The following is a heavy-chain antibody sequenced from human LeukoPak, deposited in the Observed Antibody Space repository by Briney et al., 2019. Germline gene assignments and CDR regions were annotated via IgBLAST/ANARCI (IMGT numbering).Heavy chain of an antibody. CDR3: ARRFDSTLSHYYYMDV. J-gene: IGHJ6*03. CDR2: INHSGST. Sequence: SETLSLTCAVYGGSFSGYYWSWIGQPPGKGLEWIGEINHSGSTNYNPSLKSRVTISVDTSKNQFSLKLSSVTAADTAIYYCARRFDSTLSHYYYMDVWGKGTTVTVSS. D-gene: IGHD3-22*01. CDR1: GGSFSGYY. V-gene: IGHV4-34*01.